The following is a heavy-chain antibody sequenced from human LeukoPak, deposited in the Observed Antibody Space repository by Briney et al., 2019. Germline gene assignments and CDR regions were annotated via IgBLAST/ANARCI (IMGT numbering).Heavy chain of an antibody. J-gene: IGHJ6*04. CDR3: AKDPTGYYDFWSGYFPAGMDV. Sequence: GGSLRLSCAASGFTFSSYAMHWVRQAPGKGLEWVAVIWYDGSNKYYADSVKGRFTISRDNSKNTLYLQMNSLRAEDTAVYYCAKDPTGYYDFWSGYFPAGMDVWGKGTTVTVSS. CDR2: IWYDGSNK. D-gene: IGHD3-3*01. V-gene: IGHV3-33*06. CDR1: GFTFSSYA.